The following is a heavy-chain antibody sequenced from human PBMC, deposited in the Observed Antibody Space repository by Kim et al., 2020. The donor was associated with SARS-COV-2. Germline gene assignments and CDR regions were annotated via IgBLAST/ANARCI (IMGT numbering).Heavy chain of an antibody. CDR1: GFTFSSYA. J-gene: IGHJ6*02. V-gene: IGHV3-23*01. D-gene: IGHD3-16*01. CDR3: AKAARGVTFGGVPGYYYYYGMDV. Sequence: GGSLRLSCAASGFTFSSYAMSWVRQAPGKGLEWVSAISGSGGSTYYADSVKGRFTISRDNSKNTLYLQMNSLRAEDTAVYYCAKAARGVTFGGVPGYYYYYGMDVRGQGTTVTVSS. CDR2: ISGSGGST.